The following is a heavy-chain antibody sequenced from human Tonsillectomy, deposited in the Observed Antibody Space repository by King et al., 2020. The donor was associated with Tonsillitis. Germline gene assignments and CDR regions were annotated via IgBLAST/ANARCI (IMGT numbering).Heavy chain of an antibody. CDR1: GFIFRSYG. D-gene: IGHD5-12*01. J-gene: IGHJ6*02. Sequence: VQLVESGGGVVQPGRSLRLSCAASGFIFRSYGMHWVRQAPGKGLEWVAVISYDGSNKYHADFVKGRFTISRDNSKNTLYLQMNSLRAEDTAVYYCAKVPTVGYAPGDDYYYYGMDVWGQGTTVTVSS. CDR3: AKVPTVGYAPGDDYYYYGMDV. CDR2: ISYDGSNK. V-gene: IGHV3-30*18.